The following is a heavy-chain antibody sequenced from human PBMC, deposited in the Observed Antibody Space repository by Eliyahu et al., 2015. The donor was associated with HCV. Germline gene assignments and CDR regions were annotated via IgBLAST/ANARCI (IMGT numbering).Heavy chain of an antibody. CDR1: GFTFSSYE. CDR2: ISSSGSTI. Sequence: EVQLVESGGGLVQPGGSLRVSCVVSGFTFSSYEMNWVRQAPGKGLEWVSYISSSGSTIYYADSVKGRFTFSRDNAKNSLYLQMHSLRPEDTAVYYCARNPVAGDHDGFDIWGQGTMVTVSS. CDR3: ARNPVAGDHDGFDI. D-gene: IGHD6-19*01. V-gene: IGHV3-48*03. J-gene: IGHJ3*02.